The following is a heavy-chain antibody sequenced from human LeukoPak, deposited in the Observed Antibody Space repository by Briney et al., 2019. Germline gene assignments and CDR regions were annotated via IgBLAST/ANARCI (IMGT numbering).Heavy chain of an antibody. CDR2: IYTSGST. CDR1: GGSISSGSYY. Sequence: SETLSLTCTVSGGSISSGSYYWSWIRQPAGKGLEWIGRIYTSGSTNYNPSLKSRVTISVGTSKNQFSLKLSSVTAADTAVYYCAREMATPAAGRNPLDYWGQGTTVTVSS. V-gene: IGHV4-61*02. CDR3: AREMATPAAGRNPLDY. D-gene: IGHD5-24*01. J-gene: IGHJ4*03.